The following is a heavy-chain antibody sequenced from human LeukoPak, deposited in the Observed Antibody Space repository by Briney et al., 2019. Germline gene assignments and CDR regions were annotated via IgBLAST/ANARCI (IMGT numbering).Heavy chain of an antibody. V-gene: IGHV3-30*04. Sequence: GGSLRLSCAASGFTFSSYAMHWVRQAPGKGLEWVAVISYDGSNKYYADSVKGRFTISRDNSKNTLYPQMNSLRAEDTAVYYCARDVRAYCSGGSCYSLGMDVWGQGTTVTVSS. CDR3: ARDVRAYCSGGSCYSLGMDV. J-gene: IGHJ6*02. CDR1: GFTFSSYA. D-gene: IGHD2-15*01. CDR2: ISYDGSNK.